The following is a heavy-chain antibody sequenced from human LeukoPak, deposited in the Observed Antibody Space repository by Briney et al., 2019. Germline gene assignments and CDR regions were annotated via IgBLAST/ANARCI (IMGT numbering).Heavy chain of an antibody. CDR3: ARDSDSSGYYYSYNWFDP. V-gene: IGHV3-11*01. D-gene: IGHD3-22*01. J-gene: IGHJ5*02. Sequence: GGSLRLSCAASGFTFSSYAMSWIRQAPGKGLEWVSYISSSGSTIYYADSVKGRFTISRDNAKNSLYLQMNSLRAEDTAVYYCARDSDSSGYYYSYNWFDPWGQGTLVTVSS. CDR2: ISSSGSTI. CDR1: GFTFSSYA.